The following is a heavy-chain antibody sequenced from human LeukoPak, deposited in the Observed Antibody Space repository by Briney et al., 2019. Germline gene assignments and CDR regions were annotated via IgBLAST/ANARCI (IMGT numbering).Heavy chain of an antibody. Sequence: SETLSLTCTVSGGSISSGGYYWSWIRQHPGKGLEWIGYIYYSGSTYYNPSLKSRVTISVDTSKSQFSLKLSSVTAADTAVYYCARDGRYWFDPWGQGTLVTVSS. V-gene: IGHV4-31*03. D-gene: IGHD1-1*01. CDR2: IYYSGST. CDR3: ARDGRYWFDP. CDR1: GGSISSGGYY. J-gene: IGHJ5*02.